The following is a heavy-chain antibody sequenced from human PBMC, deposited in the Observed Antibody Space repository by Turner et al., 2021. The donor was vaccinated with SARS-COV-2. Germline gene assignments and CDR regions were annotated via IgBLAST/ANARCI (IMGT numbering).Heavy chain of an antibody. CDR2: ISATGGST. Sequence: EVQLLESGGGLVQPGGSLRLSCAASGFTFSSYAMSWVRQAPGKGLEWVSAISATGGSTYYADSVKGRFTISRDNAKNSLYLQMNSLRAEDTAVYYCVSAGAFVVVPARPYYYYGMDVWGQGTTVTVSS. J-gene: IGHJ6*02. V-gene: IGHV3-23*01. D-gene: IGHD2-2*01. CDR3: VSAGAFVVVPARPYYYYGMDV. CDR1: GFTFSSYA.